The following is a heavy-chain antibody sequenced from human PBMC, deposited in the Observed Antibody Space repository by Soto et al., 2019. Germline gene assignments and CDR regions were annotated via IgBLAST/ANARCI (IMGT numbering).Heavy chain of an antibody. Sequence: SETLSLTCTVSGGSISSYYWSWIRQPPGKGLEWIGYIYYSGSTSYNPSLKSRVTISVDTSKNQFSLKLSSVTAADTAVYYCARDRWGSGWFDYWGQGTLVTVSS. CDR3: ARDRWGSGWFDY. D-gene: IGHD6-19*01. CDR1: GGSISSYY. J-gene: IGHJ4*02. V-gene: IGHV4-59*01. CDR2: IYYSGST.